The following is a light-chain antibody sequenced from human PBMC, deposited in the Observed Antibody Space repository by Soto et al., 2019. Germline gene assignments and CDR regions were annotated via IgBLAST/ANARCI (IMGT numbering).Light chain of an antibody. CDR2: RDS. CDR1: NIGSKN. CDR3: QVWDSSTEVL. Sequence: SYELTQPLSVSVALGQTARITCGGNNIGSKNVHWYQQKPGQAPVLVIYRDSNRPSGIPERFSGSNSGNTATLTISRAQAGDEADYYCQVWDSSTEVLFGGGTQLTVL. V-gene: IGLV3-9*01. J-gene: IGLJ2*01.